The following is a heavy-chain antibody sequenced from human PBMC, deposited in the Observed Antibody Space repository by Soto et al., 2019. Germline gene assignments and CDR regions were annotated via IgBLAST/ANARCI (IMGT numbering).Heavy chain of an antibody. V-gene: IGHV4-59*01. D-gene: IGHD3-10*01. Sequence: PSETLSLTCTVSGGSITSSYWSGIRRRPGKGLEWIAYIYETGISGYTPSTSYNPSLKSRVTMSVDTSKSQFSLKLTSVTAADTAVYYCARGDDALFYYGLDVWGQGITVTVSS. CDR1: GGSITSSY. J-gene: IGHJ6*02. CDR3: ARGDDALFYYGLDV. CDR2: IYETGISGYTPST.